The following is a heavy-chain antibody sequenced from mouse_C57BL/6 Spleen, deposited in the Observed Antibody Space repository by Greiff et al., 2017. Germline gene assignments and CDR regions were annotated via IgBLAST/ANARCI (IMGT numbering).Heavy chain of an antibody. J-gene: IGHJ2*01. CDR1: GYTFTSYW. Sequence: VQLQQPGAELVKPGASVKMSCKASGYTFTSYWITWVKQRPGQGLEWIGDIYPGSGSTNYNEKFKSKATLTVDTSSSTAYMQLSSLTSEDSAVYYCARGRGLYGYDDYWGQGTTLTVSS. CDR2: IYPGSGST. V-gene: IGHV1-55*01. D-gene: IGHD2-2*01. CDR3: ARGRGLYGYDDY.